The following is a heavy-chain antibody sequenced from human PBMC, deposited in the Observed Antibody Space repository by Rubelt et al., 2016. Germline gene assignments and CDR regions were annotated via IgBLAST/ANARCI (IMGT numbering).Heavy chain of an antibody. Sequence: EVQLVESGGGLVQPGGSLRLSCAASGFTFSSYWMSWVRQAPGKGLEWVAKIKQDGSEKYYVDSVKGRITSARDKSKNTRYLQMNSLRAEDTAVYYCARVGSSTGFDYWGQGTLVTVSS. D-gene: IGHD6-6*01. CDR2: IKQDGSEK. CDR1: GFTFSSYW. V-gene: IGHV3-7*02. CDR3: ARVGSSTGFDY. J-gene: IGHJ4*02.